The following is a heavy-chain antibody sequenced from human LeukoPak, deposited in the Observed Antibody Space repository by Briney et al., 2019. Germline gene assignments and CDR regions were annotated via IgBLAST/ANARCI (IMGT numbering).Heavy chain of an antibody. V-gene: IGHV3-7*01. CDR1: GFTFSTYW. CDR3: AVDYKGFYDSSGHLVY. D-gene: IGHD6-25*01. J-gene: IGHJ4*02. CDR2: IDQDEYQK. Sequence: GGSLRLSCAASGFTFSTYWMTWVRQAPGKGLEWVANIDQDEYQKYYVGSVKGRFTISRDNAKNSLYLQMNNLRAEDAAVYYCAVDYKGFYDSSGHLVYWGQGTRVTVSS.